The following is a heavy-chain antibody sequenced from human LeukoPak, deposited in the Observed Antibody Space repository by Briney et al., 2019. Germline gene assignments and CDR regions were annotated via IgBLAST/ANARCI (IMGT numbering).Heavy chain of an antibody. CDR3: ARHVPRYFDWLPRNWFDP. J-gene: IGHJ5*02. CDR1: GGSFSGYY. CDR2: INHSGST. V-gene: IGHV4-34*01. Sequence: PSETLSLTCAVYGGSFSGYYWSWIRQPPGKGLEWIGEINHSGSTNYNPSLKSRVTISVDTFKNQFSLKLRSVTAADTAVYYCARHVPRYFDWLPRNWFDPWGQGTLVTVSS. D-gene: IGHD3-9*01.